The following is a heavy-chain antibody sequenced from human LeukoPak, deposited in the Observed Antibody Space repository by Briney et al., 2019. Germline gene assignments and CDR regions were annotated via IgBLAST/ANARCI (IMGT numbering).Heavy chain of an antibody. J-gene: IGHJ6*02. V-gene: IGHV3-53*01. Sequence: GGSLRLSCAASGFTVSSDYMSWVRQAPGKGLEWVSVTYSGGSTYYADSVKGRFTISRDNSKNTLYLQMNSLRAEDTAVYYCARSANDFWSGYYTWWGENPRNYGMDVWGQGTTVTVSS. CDR2: TYSGGST. D-gene: IGHD3-3*01. CDR3: ARSANDFWSGYYTWWGENPRNYGMDV. CDR1: GFTVSSDY.